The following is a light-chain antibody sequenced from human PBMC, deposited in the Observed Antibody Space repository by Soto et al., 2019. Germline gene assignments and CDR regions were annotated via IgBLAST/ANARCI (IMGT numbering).Light chain of an antibody. Sequence: DIQMTQSPSTLSASVGDRVTITCRASESISSWLVWYQQKPGKAPKLLIYEASSLESGVPSRFSGSGSGTEFTLTISSLQPDDFATYSCQQYEAYPLTFGGGTKVEIK. V-gene: IGKV1-5*03. CDR2: EAS. CDR3: QQYEAYPLT. CDR1: ESISSW. J-gene: IGKJ4*01.